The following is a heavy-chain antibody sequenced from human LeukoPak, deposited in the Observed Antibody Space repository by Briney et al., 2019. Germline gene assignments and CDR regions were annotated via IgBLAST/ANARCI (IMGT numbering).Heavy chain of an antibody. D-gene: IGHD3-10*01. J-gene: IGHJ4*02. V-gene: IGHV3-23*01. CDR3: AKEPASGSCFDY. CDR2: IGGSGTST. Sequence: GGSLRLSCTASGYTFNIYAMSWLRQAPGRGLKGVWGIGGSGTSTYYADSVKGRFTISRDNSKNTLYLQMNSLRAEDTALYYCAKEPASGSCFDYWGQGTLVTVSS. CDR1: GYTFNIYA.